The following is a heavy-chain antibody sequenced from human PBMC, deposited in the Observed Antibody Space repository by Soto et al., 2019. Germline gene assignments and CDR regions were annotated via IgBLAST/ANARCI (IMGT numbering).Heavy chain of an antibody. J-gene: IGHJ4*02. CDR2: IYHSGST. CDR3: ARAWFLGGSPSFDY. Sequence: SETLSLTCAVSGGSISSGGYSWSWIRQPPGKGLEWIGYIYHSGSTYYNPSLKGRVTISVDRSKNQFSLKLSSVTAADTAVYYCARAWFLGGSPSFDYWGQGTLVTVYS. CDR1: GGSISSGGYS. D-gene: IGHD3-10*01. V-gene: IGHV4-30-2*01.